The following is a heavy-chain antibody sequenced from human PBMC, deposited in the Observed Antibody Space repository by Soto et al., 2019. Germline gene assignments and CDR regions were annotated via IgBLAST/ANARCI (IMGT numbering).Heavy chain of an antibody. Sequence: EVQLLESGGGFVQPGGSLRLSCAASGLIFSNYAMTWVRQAPGKGLEWVSAITSTGSSTYYADSVKGRFTISRDNSKNTLYLQINSLTAEDTAVYYCAKGAEGYVVSSLDYWGQGTLVTVSS. CDR2: ITSTGSST. CDR1: GLIFSNYA. D-gene: IGHD5-12*01. V-gene: IGHV3-23*01. CDR3: AKGAEGYVVSSLDY. J-gene: IGHJ4*02.